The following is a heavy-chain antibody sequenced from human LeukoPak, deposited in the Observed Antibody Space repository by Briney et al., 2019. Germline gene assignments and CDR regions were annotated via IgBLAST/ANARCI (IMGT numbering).Heavy chain of an antibody. Sequence: ASVKVSCRASRYIFSDYYIHWVRQAPGQGLEWMGWINPNSGGTNYAQKFQGRVTMTRDTSISTAYMELSRLRSDDTAVYYCASSEPSSSWYATSSNGCDYWGQGTLVTVSS. CDR3: ASSEPSSSWYATSSNGCDY. CDR1: RYIFSDYY. D-gene: IGHD6-13*01. V-gene: IGHV1-2*02. J-gene: IGHJ4*02. CDR2: INPNSGGT.